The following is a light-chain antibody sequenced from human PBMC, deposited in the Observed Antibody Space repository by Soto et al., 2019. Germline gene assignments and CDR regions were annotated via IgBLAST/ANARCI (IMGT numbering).Light chain of an antibody. V-gene: IGLV2-14*01. CDR1: SSDVGGYNC. CDR2: DVS. J-gene: IGLJ2*01. Sequence: QSALTQPASVSGSPGQSITMSCTGTSSDVGGYNCVSWYQQLPGKAPKLMIYDVSDRPSGVSDRFSGSKSGNTASLTISGLQAEDEAYYYCSSYTSSRTVVFGGGTQLTVL. CDR3: SSYTSSRTVV.